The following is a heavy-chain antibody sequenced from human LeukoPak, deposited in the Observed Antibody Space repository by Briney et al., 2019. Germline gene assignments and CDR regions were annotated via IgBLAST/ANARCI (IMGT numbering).Heavy chain of an antibody. J-gene: IGHJ4*02. V-gene: IGHV3-21*04. CDR1: GFTFSSYS. CDR3: ATGSPVYGDGGYFDY. CDR2: ISSSSSYI. D-gene: IGHD4-17*01. Sequence: GGSLRLSCAASGFTFSSYSMNWVRQAPGKGLEWVSSISSSSSYIYYADSVKGRFTISRDNAKNSLYLQMNSLRSEDTAVYYCATGSPVYGDGGYFDYWGQGTLVTVPS.